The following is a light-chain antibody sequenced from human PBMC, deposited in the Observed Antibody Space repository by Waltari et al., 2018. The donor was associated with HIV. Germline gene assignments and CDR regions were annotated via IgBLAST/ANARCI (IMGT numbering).Light chain of an antibody. CDR3: AAWDDSLRGLV. Sequence: QSVLTQPPSASGTPGKRVTIFCSGISPNTGSHNVFWYKQLPGTAPKLVIYRTNQRPSGVPDRFSGSNSGTSASLAISGLRSDDGADYYCAAWDDSLRGLVFGGGTKLAVL. J-gene: IGLJ3*02. CDR2: RTN. V-gene: IGLV1-47*01. CDR1: SPNTGSHN.